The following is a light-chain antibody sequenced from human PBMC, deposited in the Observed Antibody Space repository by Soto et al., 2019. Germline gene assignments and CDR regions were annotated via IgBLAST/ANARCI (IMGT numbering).Light chain of an antibody. CDR3: AAWDDTLTGQV. V-gene: IGLV1-47*01. CDR2: RNN. CDR1: RSNIGRNY. J-gene: IGLJ7*01. Sequence: QSVLTQPPSASGTPGQRVSISCSGSRSNIGRNYVYWYQQLPGTAPKLLIQRNNERPSGVPDRFSGSKSGTSVSLAISGLLSEDDATYYCAAWDDTLTGQVFGGGTQLTVL.